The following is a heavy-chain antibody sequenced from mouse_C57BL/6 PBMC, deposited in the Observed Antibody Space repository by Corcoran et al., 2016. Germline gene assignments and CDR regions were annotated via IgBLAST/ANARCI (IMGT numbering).Heavy chain of an antibody. CDR3: TRMKFAY. V-gene: IGHV1-15*01. CDR2: IDPETGGT. Sequence: QVQLQKSGAELVRPGASVTLSCKASGYTFTDYEMRWVKQTPVHGLEWIGAIDPETGGTAYNQKFKGKAILTADKSSSTAYMELRSLTSEDSAVYYCTRMKFAYWGQGTLVTVSA. CDR1: GYTFTDYE. J-gene: IGHJ3*01.